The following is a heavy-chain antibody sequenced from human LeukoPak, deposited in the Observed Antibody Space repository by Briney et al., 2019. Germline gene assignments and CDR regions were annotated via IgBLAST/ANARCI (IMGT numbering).Heavy chain of an antibody. V-gene: IGHV3-30*02. Sequence: GGPLRLSCAASAFTFNNYDMHWVRQAPVKGLEWVAFIRYDGSNKYYADFVEGRFTTSRDNSKNTLYLLMNSLRAEDTAVYYCAKDSGSYYTSDYWGQGTLVTVSS. CDR3: AKDSGSYYTSDY. CDR2: IRYDGSNK. CDR1: AFTFNNYD. J-gene: IGHJ4*02. D-gene: IGHD3-10*01.